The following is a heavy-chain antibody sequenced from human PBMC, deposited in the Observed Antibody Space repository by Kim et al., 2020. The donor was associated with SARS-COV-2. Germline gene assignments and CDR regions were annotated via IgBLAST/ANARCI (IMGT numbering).Heavy chain of an antibody. CDR3: ARDRGADYGDYRSADAFDI. CDR2: IYTSGST. J-gene: IGHJ3*02. Sequence: SETLSLTCTVSGGSISSYYWSWIRQPAGKGLEWIGRIYTSGSTNYNPSLKSRVTMSVDTSKNQFSLKLSSVTAADTAVYYCARDRGADYGDYRSADAFDIWGQGTMVTVSS. V-gene: IGHV4-4*07. D-gene: IGHD4-17*01. CDR1: GGSISSYY.